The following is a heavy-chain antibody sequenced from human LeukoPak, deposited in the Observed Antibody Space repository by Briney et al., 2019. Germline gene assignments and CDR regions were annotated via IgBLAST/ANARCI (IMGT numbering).Heavy chain of an antibody. CDR1: GGSLSGYY. D-gene: IGHD3-3*02. V-gene: IGHV4-34*01. Sequence: SETLSLTCAVYGGSLSGYYWSWIRQPPGKGLEWIGEINHSGSTNYNPSLKSRVTISVDTSKNQFSLKLSSVTAADTAVYYCARSSTRLPDYWGQGTLVTVSP. J-gene: IGHJ4*02. CDR2: INHSGST. CDR3: ARSSTRLPDY.